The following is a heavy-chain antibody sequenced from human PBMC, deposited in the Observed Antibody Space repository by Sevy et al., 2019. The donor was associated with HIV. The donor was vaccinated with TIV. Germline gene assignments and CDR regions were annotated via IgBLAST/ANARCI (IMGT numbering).Heavy chain of an antibody. D-gene: IGHD2-2*01. CDR1: GVSISPYY. CDR2: IYYTGSS. J-gene: IGHJ4*02. CDR3: ARGGPIQHQLDYFDS. V-gene: IGHV4-59*01. Sequence: SETLSLTCTVSGVSISPYYWTWGRQPPGKGLEWIGYIYYTGSSDHNSPLKSRVTTSVDTSKNQFSLRLTSVTAADTAIYYCARGGPIQHQLDYFDSWGQGTLVTVSS.